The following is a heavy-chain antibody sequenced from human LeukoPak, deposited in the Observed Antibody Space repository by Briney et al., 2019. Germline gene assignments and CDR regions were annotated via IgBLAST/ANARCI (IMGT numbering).Heavy chain of an antibody. Sequence: GGSLRLSCAASGFSFTTYGMNWLRQAPGKGLEWVSYLSGRSDSIYYAESVKGRFTISRDNAKSALYLQMNSLRVEDTAVYYCASTMVTSTDVWGQGTTVTVSS. J-gene: IGHJ6*02. V-gene: IGHV3-48*04. D-gene: IGHD2-21*02. CDR3: ASTMVTSTDV. CDR2: LSGRSDSI. CDR1: GFSFTTYG.